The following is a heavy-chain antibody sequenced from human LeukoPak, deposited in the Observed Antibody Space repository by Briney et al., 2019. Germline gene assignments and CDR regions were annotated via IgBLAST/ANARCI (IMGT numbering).Heavy chain of an antibody. CDR3: ARGREIHGGSDTKLDDY. CDR1: GYSFTDYY. CDR2: ISPRSGDT. V-gene: IGHV1-2*02. D-gene: IGHD3-10*01. J-gene: IGHJ4*02. Sequence: ASVKVSCRASGYSFTDYYMHWVRQAPGQGLEWMGWISPRSGDTSYAQKFQGRVTMTRDTSINTVDMDLSGLTSDDTAVFYCARGREIHGGSDTKLDDYWGQGTLVTVSS.